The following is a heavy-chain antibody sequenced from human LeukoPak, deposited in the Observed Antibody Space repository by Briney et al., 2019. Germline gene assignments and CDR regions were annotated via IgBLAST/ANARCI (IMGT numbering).Heavy chain of an antibody. CDR3: ARDNINYYDRSGLGY. D-gene: IGHD3-22*01. CDR1: GYTFTGYY. J-gene: IGHJ4*02. CDR2: INPNGGGT. V-gene: IGHV1-2*06. Sequence: KASGYTFTGYYMHWVRQAPGQGLEWMGRINPNGGGTNYAQKFQGRVTMTRDTSISTAYMELSRLRSDDTAVYYCARDNINYYDRSGLGYWGQGTLVTVSS.